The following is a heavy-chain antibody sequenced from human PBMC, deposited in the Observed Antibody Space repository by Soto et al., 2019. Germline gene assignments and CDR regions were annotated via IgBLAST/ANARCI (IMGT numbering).Heavy chain of an antibody. J-gene: IGHJ4*02. V-gene: IGHV3-23*01. D-gene: IGHD3-22*01. Sequence: EVQLLESGGGLVQPGGSLRLSCAASGFTFSNYAMSWVRQAPGKGLEWVSGIGGRATSAYYADSVKGRFAISRDNAYNTVCLQLNSLRAEYTAVYYCAKSRYSDSSGDYYDFWGQGTLVTVSS. CDR3: AKSRYSDSSGDYYDF. CDR2: IGGRATSA. CDR1: GFTFSNYA.